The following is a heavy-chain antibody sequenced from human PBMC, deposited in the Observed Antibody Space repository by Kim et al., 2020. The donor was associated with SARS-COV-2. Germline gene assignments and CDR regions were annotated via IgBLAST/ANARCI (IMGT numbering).Heavy chain of an antibody. Sequence: SETLSLTCAVYGGSFSGYYWSWIRQPPGKGLEWIGEINHSGSTNYNPSLKSRVTISVDTSKNQFSLKLSTVTAADTAVYYCAIQEGPRAAAWGTVDYWGQGTLVTVSS. D-gene: IGHD6-13*01. J-gene: IGHJ4*02. CDR2: INHSGST. V-gene: IGHV4-34*01. CDR1: GGSFSGYY. CDR3: AIQEGPRAAAWGTVDY.